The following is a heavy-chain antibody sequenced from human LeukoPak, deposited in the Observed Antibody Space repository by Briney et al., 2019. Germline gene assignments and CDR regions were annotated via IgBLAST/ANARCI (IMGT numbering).Heavy chain of an antibody. J-gene: IGHJ5*02. D-gene: IGHD5-18*01. V-gene: IGHV4-59*01. CDR2: IYNIETT. CDR3: ARGSDGYRFDP. CDR1: DGSMSNYH. Sequence: PSETLSLTCTVSDGSMSNYHWTWIRQSPGKAPEYIGYIYNIETTNYNPSLKSRVTVSVHMSKKQFSLRLNSVTAADTAVYYCARGSDGYRFDPWGQGIPVTVSS.